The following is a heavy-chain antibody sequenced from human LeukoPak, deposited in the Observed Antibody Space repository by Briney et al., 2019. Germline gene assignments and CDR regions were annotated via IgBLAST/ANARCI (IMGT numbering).Heavy chain of an antibody. CDR2: IIIGSDET. D-gene: IGHD1-26*01. CDR1: GYTFSDYA. Sequence: GASVKVSCKAFGYTFSDYAIHWVRQAPGQRLEWMGWIIIGSDETKCSEKFQGRVTMTRDTAANTVYMELSSLRSDDTAAYYCARDQVVGVPSWFDPWGQGTLVTVSS. V-gene: IGHV1-3*04. J-gene: IGHJ5*02. CDR3: ARDQVVGVPSWFDP.